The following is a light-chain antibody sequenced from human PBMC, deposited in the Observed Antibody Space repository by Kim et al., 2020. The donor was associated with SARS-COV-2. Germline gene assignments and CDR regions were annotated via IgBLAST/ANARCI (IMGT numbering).Light chain of an antibody. V-gene: IGKV1-5*03. CDR2: KAS. J-gene: IGKJ1*01. Sequence: DIQMTQSPSTLSASEGDRVTITCRASQSISSWLAWYQQKPGKAPKLLIYKASSLESGVPSRFSGSGSGTEFTLTISSLQPDDFATYYCQQYNSSPWTFGQGTKVDIK. CDR3: QQYNSSPWT. CDR1: QSISSW.